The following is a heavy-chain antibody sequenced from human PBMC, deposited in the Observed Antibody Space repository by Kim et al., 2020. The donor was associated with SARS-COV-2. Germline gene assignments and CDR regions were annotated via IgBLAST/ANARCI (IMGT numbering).Heavy chain of an antibody. CDR2: IDPSDSYT. V-gene: IGHV5-10-1*01. CDR3: ARRVKRIQLWFRGSDY. CDR1: GYSFTSYW. Sequence: GESLKISCKGSGYSFTSYWISWVRQMPGKGLEWMGRIDPSDSYTNYSPSFQGHVTISADKSISTAYLQWSSLKASDTAMYYCARRVKRIQLWFRGSDYWGQGTLVTVSS. J-gene: IGHJ4*02. D-gene: IGHD5-18*01.